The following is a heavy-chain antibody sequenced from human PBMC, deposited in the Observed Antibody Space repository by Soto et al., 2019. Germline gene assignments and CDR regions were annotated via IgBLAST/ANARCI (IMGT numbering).Heavy chain of an antibody. Sequence: GGSLRLSCAASGFTFSSYAMHWVRQAPGKGLEWVAVISYDGSNKYYADSVKGRFTISRDNSKNTLYLQMNSLRAEDTAVYYCAIDHNYFDWLLFFDYWGQGTLVSVSS. D-gene: IGHD3-9*01. CDR3: AIDHNYFDWLLFFDY. CDR1: GFTFSSYA. V-gene: IGHV3-30-3*01. CDR2: ISYDGSNK. J-gene: IGHJ4*02.